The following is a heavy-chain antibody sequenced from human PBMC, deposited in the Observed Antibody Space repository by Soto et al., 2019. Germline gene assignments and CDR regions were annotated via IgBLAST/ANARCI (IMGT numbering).Heavy chain of an antibody. CDR2: IIPIFVTA. D-gene: IGHD5-18*01. CDR3: AREGYSYGSYYYYGMDV. V-gene: IGHV1-69*12. CDR1: GGTFSSYA. J-gene: IGHJ6*02. Sequence: QVQLVQSGAEVKKPGSSVKVSCKASGGTFSSYAISWVRQAPGQGLEWMGGIIPIFVTANYAQKFQGRVTITADESTSTAYMELSSLRTDATAVYYCAREGYSYGSYYYYGMDVWGQGTTVTVSS.